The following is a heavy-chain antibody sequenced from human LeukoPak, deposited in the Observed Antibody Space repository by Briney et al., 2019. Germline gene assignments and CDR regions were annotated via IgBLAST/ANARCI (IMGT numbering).Heavy chain of an antibody. CDR1: GGSISSYY. CDR3: ARDSPPAYCSGGSCYFDY. CDR2: IYYSGST. D-gene: IGHD2-15*01. Sequence: SETLSLTCTVSGGSISSYYWSWIRQPPGKGLEWIGYIYYSGSTNYNPSLKSRVTISLDTSKNQFSLKLSSVTAADTAVYYCARDSPPAYCSGGSCYFDYWGQGTLVTVSS. J-gene: IGHJ4*02. V-gene: IGHV4-59*12.